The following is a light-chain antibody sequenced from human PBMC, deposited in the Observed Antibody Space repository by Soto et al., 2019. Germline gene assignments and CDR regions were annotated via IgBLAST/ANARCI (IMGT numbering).Light chain of an antibody. CDR2: EVN. Sequence: QSVLTQPASVSGSPGQSITISCTGASSDVGGYNYVSWYQQYSGKAPKLMIYEVNHRPSGVSNRFSGSRSGNTASLTISGLQPDDEADYYCSSYSTSSTLVVFGGGTKLTVL. CDR1: SSDVGGYNY. J-gene: IGLJ2*01. CDR3: SSYSTSSTLVV. V-gene: IGLV2-14*01.